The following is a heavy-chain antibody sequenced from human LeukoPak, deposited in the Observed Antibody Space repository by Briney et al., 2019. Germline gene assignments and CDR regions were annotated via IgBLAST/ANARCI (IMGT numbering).Heavy chain of an antibody. CDR3: ARGAVTLDAFDI. Sequence: PGGSLRLSCAASGFTFDDYAMHWVRQAPGKGLEWVSGISWNSGSIGYADSVKGRFTISRDNSKNTLYLQMNSLRAEDTAVYYCARGAVTLDAFDIWGQGTMVTVSS. J-gene: IGHJ3*02. CDR1: GFTFDDYA. V-gene: IGHV3-9*01. CDR2: ISWNSGSI. D-gene: IGHD1-14*01.